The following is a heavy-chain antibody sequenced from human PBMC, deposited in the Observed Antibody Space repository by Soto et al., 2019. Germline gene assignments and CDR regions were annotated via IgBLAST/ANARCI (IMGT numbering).Heavy chain of an antibody. CDR2: ISGSGGST. D-gene: IGHD4-4*01. Sequence: GGSLRLSCAASGFTFSTYWMSWVRQAPGKGLEWVSAISGSGGSTYYADSVKGRFTISRDNSKNTLYLQMNSLRAEDTAVYYCAREGDDYNLGAFDIWGQGTLVTVSS. CDR1: GFTFSTYW. CDR3: AREGDDYNLGAFDI. V-gene: IGHV3-23*01. J-gene: IGHJ4*02.